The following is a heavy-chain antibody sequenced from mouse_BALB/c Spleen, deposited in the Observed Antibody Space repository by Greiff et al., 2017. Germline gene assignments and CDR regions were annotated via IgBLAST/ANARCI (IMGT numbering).Heavy chain of an antibody. D-gene: IGHD2-14*01. Sequence: EVKLVESGGGLVKPGGSLKLSCAASGFAFSSYDMSWVRQTPGKRLEWVAYISSGGGSTYYPDTVKGRITISRDNSKNTLYLQISSLKAEDTAMYYCAREGDRYYLFAYWGQGTLVTGSA. CDR2: ISSGGGST. J-gene: IGHJ3*01. V-gene: IGHV5-12-1*01. CDR3: AREGDRYYLFAY. CDR1: GFAFSSYD.